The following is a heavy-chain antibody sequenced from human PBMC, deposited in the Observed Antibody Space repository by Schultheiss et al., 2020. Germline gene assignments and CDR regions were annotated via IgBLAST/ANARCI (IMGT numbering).Heavy chain of an antibody. CDR2: IYYSGST. CDR3: ARLSCIGDCYFYFFDY. D-gene: IGHD2-21*02. CDR1: GGSISSDDYY. V-gene: IGHV4-30-4*01. J-gene: IGHJ4*02. Sequence: SETLSLTCTVSGGSISSDDYYWSWIRQPPGKGLEWIGYIYYSGSTYYNPSLKSRVTISVDTSKNQFSLKLSSVTAADTAVYYCARLSCIGDCYFYFFDYWGPGTLVTVSS.